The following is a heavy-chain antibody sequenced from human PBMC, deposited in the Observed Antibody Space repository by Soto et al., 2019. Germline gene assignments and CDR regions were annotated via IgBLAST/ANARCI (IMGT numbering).Heavy chain of an antibody. CDR1: GFTFDDYA. CDR2: ISWNSGSI. V-gene: IGHV3-9*01. J-gene: IGHJ6*03. D-gene: IGHD3-10*01. Sequence: PGGSLRLSCAASGFTFDDYAMHWVRQAPGKGLEWVSGISWNSGSIGYADSVKGRFTISRDNAKNSLYLQMNSLRAEDTALYYCAKDPGSGERYYYYMDVRGKGTTVTVSS. CDR3: AKDPGSGERYYYYMDV.